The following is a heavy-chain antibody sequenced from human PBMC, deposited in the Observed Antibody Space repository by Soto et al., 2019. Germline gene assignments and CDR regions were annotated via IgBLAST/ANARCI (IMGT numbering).Heavy chain of an antibody. CDR1: GYTFISYG. Sequence: QVQLVQSGDEVKKPGASVKVSCKASGYTFISYGISWVRQAPGQGLEWMGWISALNGNTNFAQRFHDRVTMTIDTSTSTAHIDLRSLRSDDTAMYYCASGPFDSSGYYSFDYWGQGTLVTVSS. D-gene: IGHD3-22*01. CDR3: ASGPFDSSGYYSFDY. J-gene: IGHJ4*02. V-gene: IGHV1-18*01. CDR2: ISALNGNT.